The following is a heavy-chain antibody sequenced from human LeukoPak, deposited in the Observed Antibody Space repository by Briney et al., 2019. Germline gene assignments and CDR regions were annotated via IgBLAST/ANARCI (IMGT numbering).Heavy chain of an antibody. J-gene: IGHJ2*01. V-gene: IGHV4-34*01. Sequence: SETLSLTCAVYGGSLSGYYWSWIRQPPGKGLEWIGEISHSGSTNCNTSLQSRVAISVDTSKNQISLKLSSVTAADTAVYYCASGQDYGGNSDYWYFDLWGRSTLVTVSS. CDR3: ASGQDYGGNSDYWYFDL. D-gene: IGHD4-23*01. CDR1: GGSLSGYY. CDR2: ISHSGST.